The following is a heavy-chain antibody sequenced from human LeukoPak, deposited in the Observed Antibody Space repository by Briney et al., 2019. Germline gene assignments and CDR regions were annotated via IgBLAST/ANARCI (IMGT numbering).Heavy chain of an antibody. D-gene: IGHD3-10*01. J-gene: IGHJ6*03. CDR1: GFTFNKYT. CDR3: AKSGSYMTYYYYVDV. CDR2: ISTSSSYI. V-gene: IGHV3-21*04. Sequence: GGSLRLSCAASGFTFNKYTMNWVRQAPGKGLEWVSSISTSSSYIYYADSVKGRFTISRDNAKNSLYLQMNSLRAEDTAVYYCAKSGSYMTYYYYVDVWGKGTTVTVSS.